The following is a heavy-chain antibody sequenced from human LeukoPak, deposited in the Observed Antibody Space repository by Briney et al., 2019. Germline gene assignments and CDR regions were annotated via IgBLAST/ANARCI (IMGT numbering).Heavy chain of an antibody. V-gene: IGHV1-69*13. Sequence: ASVKVSCEASGGTFSSYAISWVRQAPGQGLEWMGGIIPIFGTANYAQKFQGRVTITADESTSTAYMELSSLRSEDTAVYYCARDQSGGYYDSSGYYDYWGQGTLVTVSS. CDR1: GGTFSSYA. CDR3: ARDQSGGYYDSSGYYDY. D-gene: IGHD3-22*01. CDR2: IIPIFGTA. J-gene: IGHJ4*02.